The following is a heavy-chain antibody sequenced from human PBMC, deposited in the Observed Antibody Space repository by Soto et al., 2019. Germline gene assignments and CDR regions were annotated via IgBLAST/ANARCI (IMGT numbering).Heavy chain of an antibody. J-gene: IGHJ4*02. CDR2: IYYSGST. Sequence: SETLSLTCTVSGGSISSSSYYWGWIRQPPGKGLEWIGSIYYSGSTYYNPSLKSRVTISVDTSKNQFSLKLSSVTAADTAVYYCASPRMWGAGDDYWGQGTLVTVSS. CDR1: GGSISSSSYY. V-gene: IGHV4-39*01. CDR3: ASPRMWGAGDDY. D-gene: IGHD7-27*01.